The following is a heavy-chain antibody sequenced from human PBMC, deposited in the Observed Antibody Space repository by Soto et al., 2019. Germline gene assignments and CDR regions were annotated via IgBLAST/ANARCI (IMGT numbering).Heavy chain of an antibody. CDR2: IFYLGSS. CDR3: ARHSLALRKNNWFDP. Sequence: SETLSLTCTVSGDSIIRSDFYWGWVRQPPGKGLEWIGSIFYLGSSYYNPSLKSRVTMSVDTSKNQFSLRLRSVTAADTALYFCARHSLALRKNNWFDPWGQGIMVTVSS. D-gene: IGHD3-3*02. J-gene: IGHJ5*02. V-gene: IGHV4-39*01. CDR1: GDSIIRSDFY.